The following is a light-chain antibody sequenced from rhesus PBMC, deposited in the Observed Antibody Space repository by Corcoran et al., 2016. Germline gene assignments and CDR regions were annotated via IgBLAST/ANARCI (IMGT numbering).Light chain of an antibody. CDR1: TSDIGAYHR. Sequence: AAPTQFPSMSGSPGPSVTISSTGTTSDIGAYHRVSWFQQHPGKAPKLIIYEVSMRPSGVSDRCSVSKSGNTASLTISGLRSEDGADYSCSSDASSGTLIFGSGTRITVL. CDR2: EVS. V-gene: IGLV2-13*03. J-gene: IGLJ1*01. CDR3: SSDASSGTLI.